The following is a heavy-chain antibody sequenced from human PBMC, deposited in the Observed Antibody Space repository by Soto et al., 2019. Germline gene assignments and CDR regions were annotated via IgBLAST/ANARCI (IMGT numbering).Heavy chain of an antibody. V-gene: IGHV3-23*01. Sequence: GGSLRLSCVASGITFGGRAMSWVRQAPGEGLEWVSTITDSGGDAKYADSVRGRFTISRDNSYNTLSLQMSSLRAEDSAVYYCARGSDGSYLGSRIFEFWGRGHLVAFSS. D-gene: IGHD7-27*01. J-gene: IGHJ4*02. CDR3: ARGSDGSYLGSRIFEF. CDR2: ITDSGGDA. CDR1: GITFGGRA.